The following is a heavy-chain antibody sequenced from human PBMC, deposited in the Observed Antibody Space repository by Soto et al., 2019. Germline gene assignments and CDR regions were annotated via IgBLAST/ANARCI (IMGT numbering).Heavy chain of an antibody. CDR3: ARPRTSTDYFFYYGMDV. CDR2: TPYVGSDK. Sequence: GGSLRLSCASSWFTFVRYAMHWVRQAPGKGLEWVSVTPYVGSDKYYADSVRGRFTISRDNSKNTLYLQMDSLTPEDTAVYYCARPRTSTDYFFYYGMDVWGQGTAVTVSS. J-gene: IGHJ6*02. CDR1: WFTFVRYA. V-gene: IGHV3-30-3*01.